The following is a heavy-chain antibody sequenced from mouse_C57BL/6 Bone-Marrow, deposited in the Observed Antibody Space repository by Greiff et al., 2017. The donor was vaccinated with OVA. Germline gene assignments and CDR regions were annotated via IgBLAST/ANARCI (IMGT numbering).Heavy chain of an antibody. Sequence: QVQLQQSGAELARPGASVKLSCKASGYTFTSYGISWVKQRTGQGLEWIGEIYPRSGNTYYNEKFKGKATLTADKSSSTAYMELRSLTSEDSAVYFCARWDIYYYGSSPVAYWGQGTLVTVSA. CDR3: ARWDIYYYGSSPVAY. J-gene: IGHJ3*01. CDR2: IYPRSGNT. V-gene: IGHV1-81*01. D-gene: IGHD1-1*01. CDR1: GYTFTSYG.